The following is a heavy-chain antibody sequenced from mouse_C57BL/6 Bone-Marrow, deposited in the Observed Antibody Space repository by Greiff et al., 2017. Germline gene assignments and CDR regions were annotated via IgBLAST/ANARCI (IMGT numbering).Heavy chain of an antibody. Sequence: QVQLQQSGPELVKPGASVKISCKASGYAFSSSWMNWVKQRPGKGLEWIGRIYPGDGDTNYNGKFKGKATLTADKSSSTAYMQLSSLTSEDSAVYFCARSMGALHYYAMDYWGQGTSVTVSS. CDR1: GYAFSSSW. CDR2: IYPGDGDT. D-gene: IGHD1-1*02. J-gene: IGHJ4*01. V-gene: IGHV1-82*01. CDR3: ARSMGALHYYAMDY.